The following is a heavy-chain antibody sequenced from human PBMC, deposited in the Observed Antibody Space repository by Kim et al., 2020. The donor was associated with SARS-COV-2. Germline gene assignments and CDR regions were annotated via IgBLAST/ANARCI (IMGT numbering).Heavy chain of an antibody. D-gene: IGHD5-18*01. J-gene: IGHJ3*01. CDR2: IIPIFGTA. CDR1: GGTFSSYA. V-gene: IGHV1-69*13. Sequence: SVKVSCKASGGTFSSYAISWVRQAPGQGLEWMGGIIPIFGTANYAQKFQGRVTITADESTSTAYMELSSLRSEDTAVYYCARVRGKRGQLGFDWGQGTMVTVSS. CDR3: ARVRGKRGQLGFD.